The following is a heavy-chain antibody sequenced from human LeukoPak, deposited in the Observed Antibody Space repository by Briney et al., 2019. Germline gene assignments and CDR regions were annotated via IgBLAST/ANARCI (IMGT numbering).Heavy chain of an antibody. D-gene: IGHD4-23*01. CDR3: ARARVGDWEYFDY. Sequence: PGGSLRLSCAASGFIFSDYYMSWIRQAPGKGLEWVSYISSSGSTIYYADSVKGRFTISRDNAKNSLYLQMNSLRAEDTAVYYCARARVGDWEYFDYWGQGTLVTVSS. CDR1: GFIFSDYY. J-gene: IGHJ4*02. V-gene: IGHV3-11*01. CDR2: ISSSGSTI.